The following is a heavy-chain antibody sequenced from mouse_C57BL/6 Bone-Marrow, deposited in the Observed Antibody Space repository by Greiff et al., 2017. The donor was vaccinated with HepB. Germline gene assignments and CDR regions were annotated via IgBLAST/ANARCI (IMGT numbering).Heavy chain of an antibody. Sequence: QVQLQQPGAELVKPGASVKMSCKASGYTFTSYWITWVKQRPGQGLEWIGDIYPGSGSTNYNEKVKSKATLTGDTSSSTAYMQLSSLTAVDSAVYYCARNWYFDVWGTGTAVTVSS. CDR3: ARNWYFDV. V-gene: IGHV1-55*01. J-gene: IGHJ1*03. CDR2: IYPGSGST. CDR1: GYTFTSYW.